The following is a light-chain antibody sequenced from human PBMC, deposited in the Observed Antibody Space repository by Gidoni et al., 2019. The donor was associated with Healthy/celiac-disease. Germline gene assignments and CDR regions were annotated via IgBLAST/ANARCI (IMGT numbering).Light chain of an antibody. CDR2: DAS. CDR3: QQRSNWPRGT. V-gene: IGKV3-11*01. Sequence: EIVLTQSPATLSLSPGEGATLSCKSSQSITNNLAWYQQKPGQPPRLLIFDASTRATGVPARFSASGSGTDFTLTISSLDLEDFAIYYCQQRSNWPRGTFGGGTKLEIK. J-gene: IGKJ4*01. CDR1: QSITNN.